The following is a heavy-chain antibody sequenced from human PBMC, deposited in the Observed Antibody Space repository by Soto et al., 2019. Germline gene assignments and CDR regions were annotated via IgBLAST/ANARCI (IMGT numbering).Heavy chain of an antibody. Sequence: QVQLVQSGAEVRRPGSSVKVSCKASGGSFSSYAISWVRQAPGQGLEWMGAINPIFGAAHYAQKFQGRVTITADEITSTAYMELTSLTSEDTAVYYCARAAKRYFDYWGQGTLVTVSS. CDR2: INPIFGAA. CDR1: GGSFSSYA. V-gene: IGHV1-69*01. CDR3: ARAAKRYFDY. J-gene: IGHJ4*02.